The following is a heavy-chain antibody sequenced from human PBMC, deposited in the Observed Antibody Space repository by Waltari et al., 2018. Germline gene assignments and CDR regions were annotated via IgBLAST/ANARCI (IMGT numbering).Heavy chain of an antibody. CDR2: ISGSGGST. CDR3: ARRPGLDY. V-gene: IGHV3-23*01. CDR1: GFTFSSYA. Sequence: EVQLLESGGGLVQPGGSLRLSCAASGFTFSSYAMSWVRQAPGKGLEWVSAISGSGGSTYDADSVKGRFTISRDKSKNTLYLQMNSLRAEETAVYYCARRPGLDYWGQGTLVTVSS. J-gene: IGHJ4*02.